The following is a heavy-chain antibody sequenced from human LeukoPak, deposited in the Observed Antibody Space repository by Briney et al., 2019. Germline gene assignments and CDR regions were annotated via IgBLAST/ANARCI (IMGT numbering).Heavy chain of an antibody. J-gene: IGHJ4*02. V-gene: IGHV3-30*18. CDR1: GFTFSSYG. CDR2: ISYDGSNK. D-gene: IGHD3-22*01. CDR3: AKDRTLYCYDSSPLGY. Sequence: PGRSLRLSCTASGFTFSSYGMHWVRQAPGKGLEWVAVISYDGSNKYYADSVKGRFTISRDNSKNTLYLQMNSLRAEDTAVYYCAKDRTLYCYDSSPLGYWGQGTLVTVSS.